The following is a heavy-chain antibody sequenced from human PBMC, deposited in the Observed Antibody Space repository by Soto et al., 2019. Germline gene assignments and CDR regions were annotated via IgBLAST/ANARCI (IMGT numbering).Heavy chain of an antibody. CDR3: VRRHVSATGIDWFDP. V-gene: IGHV1-3*01. D-gene: IGHD6-13*01. J-gene: IGHJ5*02. CDR2: INAANGDT. Sequence: ASVKVSCKASGYTFTSYGIHWVRQAPGQRLERMGWINAANGDTKYSPKFQGRVTITRDISASTAYVELSSLRSEDTAVYYCVRRHVSATGIDWFDPWGQGTLVTVSS. CDR1: GYTFTSYG.